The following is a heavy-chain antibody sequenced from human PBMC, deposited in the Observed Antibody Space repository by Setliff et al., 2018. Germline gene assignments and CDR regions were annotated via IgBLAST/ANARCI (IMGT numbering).Heavy chain of an antibody. D-gene: IGHD1-26*01. V-gene: IGHV1-8*03. Sequence: ASVKVSCKASGYSFTSNDINWVRQATGQGPEWMGWLNPSSGNTGYAPKFQGRVTITRSTSLSTAYMELSSLRSEDTAIYYCARAHSGSDFHDPFDIWGKGTTVTVSS. CDR1: GYSFTSND. CDR3: ARAHSGSDFHDPFDI. J-gene: IGHJ6*04. CDR2: LNPSSGNT.